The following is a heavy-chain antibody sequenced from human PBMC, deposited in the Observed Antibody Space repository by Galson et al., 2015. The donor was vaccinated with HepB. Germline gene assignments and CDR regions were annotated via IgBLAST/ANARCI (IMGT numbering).Heavy chain of an antibody. Sequence: SLRLSCAASRFTFSSYSMNWVRQAPGKGLEWVSYISSSSSTIYYADSVKGRFTISRDNAKNSLYLQMNSLRAEDTAVYYCARDQTGYYGSGSPNYWGQGTLVTVSS. CDR1: RFTFSSYS. CDR3: ARDQTGYYGSGSPNY. D-gene: IGHD3-10*01. J-gene: IGHJ4*02. CDR2: ISSSSSTI. V-gene: IGHV3-48*04.